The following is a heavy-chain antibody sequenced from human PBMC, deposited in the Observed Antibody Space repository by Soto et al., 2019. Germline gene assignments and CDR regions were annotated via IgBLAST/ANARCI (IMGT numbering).Heavy chain of an antibody. CDR3: AKVNGYSSGWFDY. D-gene: IGHD6-19*01. CDR2: ISGSGGST. CDR1: GFTFSSDA. V-gene: IGHV3-23*01. Sequence: EVQLLESGGGLVQPGGSLRLSCAASGFTFSSDAMSWVRQAPGKGLEWVSAISGSGGSTYYADSAKGRFTISRDNSKNTLYLQMNSLRAEDTAVYYCAKVNGYSSGWFDYWGQGTLVTVSS. J-gene: IGHJ4*02.